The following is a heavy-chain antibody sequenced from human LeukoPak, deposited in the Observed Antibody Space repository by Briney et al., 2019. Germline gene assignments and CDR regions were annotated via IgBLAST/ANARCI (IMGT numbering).Heavy chain of an antibody. D-gene: IGHD3-10*01. CDR1: GGTFSSYA. Sequence: ASVKVSCKASGGTFSSYAISWVRQAPGQGLEWMGGITPIFGTANYAQKFQGRVTITADESTSTAYMELSSLRSEDTAVYYCARSGGVRVRGDFDYWGQGTLVTVSS. J-gene: IGHJ4*02. CDR2: ITPIFGTA. CDR3: ARSGGVRVRGDFDY. V-gene: IGHV1-69*13.